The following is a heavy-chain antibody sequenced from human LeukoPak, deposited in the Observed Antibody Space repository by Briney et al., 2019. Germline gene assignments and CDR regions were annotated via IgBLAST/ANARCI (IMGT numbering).Heavy chain of an antibody. V-gene: IGHV4-39*07. CDR2: IYYSGST. CDR3: AREAGYDFWSGYYTGINLDY. D-gene: IGHD3-3*01. J-gene: IGHJ4*02. CDR1: GGSISSSSYY. Sequence: SETLSLTCTVSGGSISSSSYYWGWIRQPPGKGLEWIGSIYYSGSTYYNPSLKSRVTISVDTSKNQFSLKLSSVTAADTAVYYCAREAGYDFWSGYYTGINLDYWGQGTLVTVSS.